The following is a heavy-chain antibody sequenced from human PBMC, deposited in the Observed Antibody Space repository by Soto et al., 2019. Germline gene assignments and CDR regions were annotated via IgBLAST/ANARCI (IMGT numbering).Heavy chain of an antibody. V-gene: IGHV5-10-1*01. D-gene: IGHD1-1*01. CDR3: ASNKKWNYYYGMDV. CDR2: IDPSDSYT. Sequence: PGESLKISCKGSGYSFTSYWISWVRQMPGKGLEWMGRIDPSDSYTKYSPSFQGHVTISADKSISTAYLQWSSLKASDTAMYYCASNKKWNYYYGMDVWGQGTTVTVSS. J-gene: IGHJ6*02. CDR1: GYSFTSYW.